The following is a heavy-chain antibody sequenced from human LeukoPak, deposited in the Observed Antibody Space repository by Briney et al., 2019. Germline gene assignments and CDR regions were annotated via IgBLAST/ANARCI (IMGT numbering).Heavy chain of an antibody. CDR1: GYTFTGYY. Sequence: ASVKVSCKASGYTFTGYYMDWVRQAPGQGLEWMGWINPNSGGTNYAQKFQGRVTMTRDTSISTAYMEPSRLRSDDTAVYDCARDTIVGATTINHWGQGTLVTVSS. V-gene: IGHV1-2*02. J-gene: IGHJ5*02. CDR3: ARDTIVGATTINH. D-gene: IGHD1-26*01. CDR2: INPNSGGT.